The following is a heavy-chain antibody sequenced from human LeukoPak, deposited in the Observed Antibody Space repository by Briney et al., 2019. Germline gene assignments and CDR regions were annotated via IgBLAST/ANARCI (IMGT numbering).Heavy chain of an antibody. D-gene: IGHD4-17*01. CDR1: GFTFSSYG. V-gene: IGHV3-33*01. J-gene: IGHJ6*02. CDR3: ARERVPAYGVTTIYYYYGMDV. CDR2: IWYDGSNK. Sequence: SGGSLRLSCAASGFTFSSYGMHWVRQAPGNGLEWVAVIWYDGSNKYYADSVKGRFTISRDNSKNTLYLQMNSLRAEDTAVYYCARERVPAYGVTTIYYYYGMDVWGQGTTVTVSS.